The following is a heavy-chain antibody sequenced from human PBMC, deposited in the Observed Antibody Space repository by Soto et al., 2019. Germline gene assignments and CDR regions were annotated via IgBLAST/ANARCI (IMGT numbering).Heavy chain of an antibody. CDR3: ARDKANVGGYNQFDP. Sequence: SETLSLTCAVSGASIRGSKWWSWVRQPPGKGLEWIGDIYHSGTTNYNPSLKSRVTISVDKSKNQFSLNLTSVTAADTAVYYCARDKANVGGYNQFDPWGPGTLVTVSS. CDR2: IYHSGTT. V-gene: IGHV4-4*02. D-gene: IGHD3-16*01. J-gene: IGHJ5*02. CDR1: GASIRGSKW.